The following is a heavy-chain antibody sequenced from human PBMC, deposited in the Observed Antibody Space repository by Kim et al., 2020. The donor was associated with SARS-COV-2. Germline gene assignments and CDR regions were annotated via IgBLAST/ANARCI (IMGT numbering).Heavy chain of an antibody. CDR3: AKDPQNLSIP. Sequence: SKHYADAVKGRFTIAQDNSKNTLYLQMNSLRAEDTAVYYCAKDPQNLSIPWGQGTLVTVSS. CDR2: SK. V-gene: IGHV3-23*01. J-gene: IGHJ5*02.